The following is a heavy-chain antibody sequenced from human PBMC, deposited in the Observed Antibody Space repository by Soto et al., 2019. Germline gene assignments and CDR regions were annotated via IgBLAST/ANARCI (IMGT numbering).Heavy chain of an antibody. CDR3: ARGFIGFLYSFDY. V-gene: IGHV1-69*13. D-gene: IGHD2-15*01. CDR1: GGTFDSYP. J-gene: IGHJ4*02. CDR2: ITPISATA. Sequence: ASVKVSYKASGGTFDSYPISWVRQAPGRGLEWLGGITPISATANYAQKFQGRVTITADESTSTAYMELSSLRSEDTAVYYCARGFIGFLYSFDYWGQGALVTVSS.